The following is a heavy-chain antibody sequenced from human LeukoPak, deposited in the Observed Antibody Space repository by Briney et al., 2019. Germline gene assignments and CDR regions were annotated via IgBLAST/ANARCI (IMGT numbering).Heavy chain of an antibody. CDR3: ARGRGYSGYGYWLDP. D-gene: IGHD5-12*01. Sequence: GASVTVSCKASGYTFTDYYMYWVRQAPGQGLEWMGIINPRSGSTTYAQKFQGRVTMTRDTSTSLLYMELSSLRSEDTAVYFCARGRGYSGYGYWLDPWGQGTLVTVSS. CDR1: GYTFTDYY. CDR2: INPRSGST. V-gene: IGHV1-46*01. J-gene: IGHJ5*02.